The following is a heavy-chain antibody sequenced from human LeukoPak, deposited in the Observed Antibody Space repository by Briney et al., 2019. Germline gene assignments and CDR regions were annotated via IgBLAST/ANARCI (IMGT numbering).Heavy chain of an antibody. CDR2: ISNDGNNK. V-gene: IGHV3-30*18. D-gene: IGHD2-8*01. CDR3: AKDGLMRFFDY. CDR1: GFSFSSYW. Sequence: GGSLRLSCAASGFSFSSYWMHWVRQAPGKGLEWVAVISNDGNNKEYADSVKGRFTISRDNSKNTLYLQMNSLRADDTAVYHCAKDGLMRFFDYWGQGTLVTVSS. J-gene: IGHJ4*02.